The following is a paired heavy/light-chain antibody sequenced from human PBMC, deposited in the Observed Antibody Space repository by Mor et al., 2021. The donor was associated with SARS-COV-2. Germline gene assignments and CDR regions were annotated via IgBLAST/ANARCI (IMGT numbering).Heavy chain of an antibody. V-gene: IGHV3-15*01. J-gene: IGHJ4*02. CDR2: INRNADGGTT. CDR1: GFTFSDAW. CDR3: TPLDWGDH. Sequence: EVQLVESGGGLVKPGGSLRLSCTASGFTFSDAWMNWVRQAPGKGLEWVGRINRNADGGTTSYAAPVKGRFTISRDDSKNTLYLQMNSLKTEDTAVYYCTPLDWGDHWGQGTLVTVSS. D-gene: IGHD7-27*01.
Light chain of an antibody. J-gene: IGKJ2*01. CDR3: QYYCSSYT. Sequence: DIVMTQSPDSLAVSLGERATLNCKSSQSILYSNNRYCLAWFQQKPGQPPKALIYWASRRESGVPDRFSGSGSGTDFTLTITSLQAEDVAIYYCQYYCSSYTFGQGTKLEI. V-gene: IGKV4-1*01. CDR1: QSILYSNNRYC. CDR2: WAS.